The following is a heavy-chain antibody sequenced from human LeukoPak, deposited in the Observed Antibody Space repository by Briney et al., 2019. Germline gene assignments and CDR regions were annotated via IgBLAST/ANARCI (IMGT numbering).Heavy chain of an antibody. V-gene: IGHV1-2*02. D-gene: IGHD3-22*01. CDR2: INPNSGGT. Sequence: ASVKVSCKASGYTFTGYYMHWVRQAPGQGLEWMGWINPNSGGTNYAQKFQGRVTMTRDTSISTAYMELSRLRSDDTAVYYCARGNYYDSSGYYPEAFDIWGQRTMVTVSS. J-gene: IGHJ3*02. CDR3: ARGNYYDSSGYYPEAFDI. CDR1: GYTFTGYY.